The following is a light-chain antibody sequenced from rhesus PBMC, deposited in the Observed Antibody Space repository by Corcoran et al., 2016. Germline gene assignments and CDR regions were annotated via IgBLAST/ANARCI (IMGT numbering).Light chain of an antibody. CDR2: AAS. J-gene: IGKJ1*01. V-gene: IGKV1-36*01. Sequence: DIQMTQSPSSLSASVGDRVTITCRASQGISDYLSWYQQKPGKPPKRLIYAASRLESGVPSRLSGSGSGTEFTLTISSLQSEDFATYYCQQYSSSPRTFGQGTKVEIK. CDR1: QGISDY. CDR3: QQYSSSPRT.